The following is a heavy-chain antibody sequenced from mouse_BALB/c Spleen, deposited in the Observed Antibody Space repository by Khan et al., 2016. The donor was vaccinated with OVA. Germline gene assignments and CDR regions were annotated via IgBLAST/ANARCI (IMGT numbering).Heavy chain of an antibody. CDR3: AREGLRGVAMDY. CDR1: GYTFTSYD. V-gene: IGHV1S56*01. Sequence: QVQLQQSGPDLVKPGALVKISCKASGYTFTSYDINWVKQRPGQGLEWIGWIYPGDGTTKYNENFKGKATLTADISSSTAYMHLSSLTSEISAVDCCAREGLRGVAMDYWGQGTSVTVSS. J-gene: IGHJ4*01. CDR2: IYPGDGTT. D-gene: IGHD2-4*01.